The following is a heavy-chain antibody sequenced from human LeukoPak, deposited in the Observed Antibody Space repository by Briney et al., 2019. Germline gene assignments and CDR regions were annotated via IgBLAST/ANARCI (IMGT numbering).Heavy chain of an antibody. CDR1: GYPISSGYY. CDR3: AREDGGNEEVYY. D-gene: IGHD4-23*01. J-gene: IGHJ4*02. V-gene: IGHV4-38-2*02. Sequence: PETLSLTGTVSGYPISSGYYWGWIRQPPGRGREWIGSIYHSGSTYYNPSLKSRVTISVDTSKNQFSPKLSSVTAADTAVYYCAREDGGNEEVYYWGQGTLVTVSS. CDR2: IYHSGST.